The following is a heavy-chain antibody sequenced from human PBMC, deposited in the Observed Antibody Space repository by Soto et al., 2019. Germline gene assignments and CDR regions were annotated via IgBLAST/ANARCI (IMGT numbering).Heavy chain of an antibody. V-gene: IGHV3-30-3*01. CDR3: AREVIVVVTAPAFDI. D-gene: IGHD2-21*02. CDR1: GFTFSSYA. J-gene: IGHJ3*02. Sequence: QVQLVESGGGVVQPGRSLRLSCAASGFTFSSYAMHWVRQAPGKGLEWVAVISYDGSNKYYADSVKGRFTISRDNSKNTLYLQMHSLRAEDTAVYYCAREVIVVVTAPAFDIWGQGTMVTVSS. CDR2: ISYDGSNK.